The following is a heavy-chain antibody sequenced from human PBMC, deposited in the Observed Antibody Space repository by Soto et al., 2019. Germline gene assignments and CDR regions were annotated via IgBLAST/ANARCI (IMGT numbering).Heavy chain of an antibody. CDR2: INSDGSST. Sequence: GGSLRLSCAASGFSFDEYGMNWVRQAPGKGLVWVSRINSDGSSTSYADSVKGRFTISRDNAKNTLYLQMNSLRAEDTAVYYCARGAIVATTNYYYYYGMDVWGQGTTVTVSS. CDR3: ARGAIVATTNYYYYYGMDV. J-gene: IGHJ6*02. D-gene: IGHD5-12*01. V-gene: IGHV3-74*01. CDR1: GFSFDEYG.